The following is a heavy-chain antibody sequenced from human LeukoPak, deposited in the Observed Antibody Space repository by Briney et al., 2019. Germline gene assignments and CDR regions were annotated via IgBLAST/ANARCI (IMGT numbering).Heavy chain of an antibody. CDR1: GFTFSSYS. CDR3: ARGSRDGYSSY. J-gene: IGHJ4*02. D-gene: IGHD5-24*01. Sequence: GGSLRLSCAASGFTFSSYSMNWVRQAPGKGLEWVSSISSSSSYIYYADSVKGRFTISRDNAKNSLYLQMNSLRAEDTAVYYCARGSRDGYSSYWGQGTLVTVSS. V-gene: IGHV3-21*01. CDR2: ISSSSSYI.